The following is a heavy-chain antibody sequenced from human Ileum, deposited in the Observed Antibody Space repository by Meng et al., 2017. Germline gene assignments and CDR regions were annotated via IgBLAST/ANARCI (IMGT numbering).Heavy chain of an antibody. Sequence: QLPEWGAWLMRPSETRVPPCAVSGGSLSGYYWTWIRQSPGKVLEWIGEINRGGNTNYNPSLKSRITMSVDTSKNQFFLNLTSVTPADTSVYYCATNGFYSIDNWGQGTLVTVSS. CDR3: ATNGFYSIDN. J-gene: IGHJ4*02. V-gene: IGHV4-34*01. CDR2: INRGGNT. CDR1: GGSLSGYY. D-gene: IGHD2-8*01.